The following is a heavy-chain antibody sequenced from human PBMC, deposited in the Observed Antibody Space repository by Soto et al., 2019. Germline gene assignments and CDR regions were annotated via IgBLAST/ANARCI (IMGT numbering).Heavy chain of an antibody. D-gene: IGHD2-8*01. CDR1: EFTFSSYA. CDR3: AKDQSTNSRSYHALDV. CDR2: VSNDGSNK. Sequence: QVQLVESGGGVIQPGASLRLSCAASEFTFSSYAMHWVRQAPGKGLECVAVVSNDGSNKYYADSVKGRFTISRDNSKNTLNLQMNSLRAEDTAVYYCAKDQSTNSRSYHALDVWGQGTTVTVSS. V-gene: IGHV3-30*18. J-gene: IGHJ6*02.